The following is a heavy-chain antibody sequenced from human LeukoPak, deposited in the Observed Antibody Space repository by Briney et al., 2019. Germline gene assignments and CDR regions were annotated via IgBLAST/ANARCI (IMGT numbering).Heavy chain of an antibody. V-gene: IGHV3-33*01. CDR3: ARVYSSSSGRGLDY. CDR2: IWYDGSNK. CDR1: GFTFSSYG. J-gene: IGHJ4*02. D-gene: IGHD6-6*01. Sequence: GGSLRLSCAASGFTFSSYGMHWVRQAPGKGLEWVAVIWYDGSNKYYADSVKGRFTISRDNSKNTLYLQMNSLRAEDTAVYYCARVYSSSSGRGLDYWGQGTLVTVSS.